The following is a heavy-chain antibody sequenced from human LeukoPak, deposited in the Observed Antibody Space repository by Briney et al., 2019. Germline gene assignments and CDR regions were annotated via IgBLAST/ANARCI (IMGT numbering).Heavy chain of an antibody. CDR3: ARVPSSGLYRDASDI. V-gene: IGHV4-59*01. Sequence: SETLSLTCTVSGGSISSYYWSWIRQPPGKGLEWIGYIYYSGSTNYNPSLKSRVTISVDTSKNQFSLKLSSVTAADTAVYYCARVPSSGLYRDASDIWGQGTMVTASS. J-gene: IGHJ3*02. CDR1: GGSISSYY. CDR2: IYYSGST. D-gene: IGHD2-2*02.